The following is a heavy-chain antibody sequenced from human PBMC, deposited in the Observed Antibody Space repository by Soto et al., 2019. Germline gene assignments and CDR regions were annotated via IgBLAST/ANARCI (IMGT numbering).Heavy chain of an antibody. D-gene: IGHD3-22*01. CDR1: GFTFSSYG. J-gene: IGHJ6*02. CDR3: ARDYYDSSGYYQFYYYYGMDV. CDR2: IWYDGSNK. Sequence: GGSLRLSCAASGFTFSSYGMHWVRQAPGKGLEWVAVIWYDGSNKYYADSVKGRFTISRDNSKNTLYLQMNSLRAEDTAVYYCARDYYDSSGYYQFYYYYGMDVWGQGTTVTVSS. V-gene: IGHV3-33*01.